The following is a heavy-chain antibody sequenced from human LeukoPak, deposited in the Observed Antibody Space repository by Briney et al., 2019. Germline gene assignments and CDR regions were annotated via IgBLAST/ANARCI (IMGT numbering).Heavy chain of an antibody. D-gene: IGHD3-10*01. CDR1: GFTFSSYG. Sequence: GGSLRLSCAASGFTFSSYGMHWVRQAPGKGLEWVAVIWYDGSNKYYADSVKGRFTISRDNSKNTLYLQMNSLRAEDTAVYCCARRKYYGSGSYREYYFDYWGQETLVTVSS. CDR3: ARRKYYGSGSYREYYFDY. V-gene: IGHV3-33*01. CDR2: IWYDGSNK. J-gene: IGHJ4*02.